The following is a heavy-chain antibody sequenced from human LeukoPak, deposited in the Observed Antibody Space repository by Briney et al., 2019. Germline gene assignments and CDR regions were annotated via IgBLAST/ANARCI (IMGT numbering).Heavy chain of an antibody. J-gene: IGHJ1*01. CDR1: GFTFSSYG. Sequence: GGSLRLSCAASGFTFSSYGMHWVRQAPGKGLEWVAVISYDGSNKYYADSVKGRFTISRDNSKNTLYLQMNSLRAEDTAVYYCARRGYCSSTSCYEAEYFQHWGQGTLVTVSS. CDR3: ARRGYCSSTSCYEAEYFQH. D-gene: IGHD2-2*01. CDR2: ISYDGSNK. V-gene: IGHV3-30*03.